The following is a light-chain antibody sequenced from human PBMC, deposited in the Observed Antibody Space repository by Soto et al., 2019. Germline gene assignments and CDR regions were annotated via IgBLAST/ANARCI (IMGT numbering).Light chain of an antibody. CDR3: TSWTTSTTMI. Sequence: QPVLTQPASVSGSPGQSITISCTGTRSDIGAYNFVSWYQQHPGEVPKLILYDVNVRPSGVSNRFSGSKSGNTASLTISGLHAEDEADYYCTSWTTSTTMIFGGGTKVTVL. V-gene: IGLV2-14*03. CDR2: DVN. CDR1: RSDIGAYNF. J-gene: IGLJ2*01.